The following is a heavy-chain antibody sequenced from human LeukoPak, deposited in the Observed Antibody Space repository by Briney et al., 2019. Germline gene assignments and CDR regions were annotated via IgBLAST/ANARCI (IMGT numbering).Heavy chain of an antibody. Sequence: SVKVSCKASGGTFSSYAISWVRQAPGQGLEWMGGIIPIFGTANYAQKFQGRVTITADESTSTAYMELSSLRSEGTAVYYCARGVRGVIMGYYYYYMDVWGKGTTVTISS. D-gene: IGHD3-10*01. J-gene: IGHJ6*03. CDR3: ARGVRGVIMGYYYYYMDV. CDR2: IIPIFGTA. V-gene: IGHV1-69*13. CDR1: GGTFSSYA.